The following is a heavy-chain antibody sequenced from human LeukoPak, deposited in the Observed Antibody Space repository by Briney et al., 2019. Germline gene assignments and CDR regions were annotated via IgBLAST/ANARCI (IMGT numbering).Heavy chain of an antibody. Sequence: SETLSLTCTVSGGSISSGDYYWSWIRQPPGKGLEWIGYIYYSGSTYYNPSLKSRVTISVDTSKNQFSLKLSSVTAADTAVYYCARVGGYDPYYFDYWGQGTLVTVSS. CDR3: ARVGGYDPYYFDY. CDR2: IYYSGST. D-gene: IGHD5-12*01. CDR1: GGSISSGDYY. V-gene: IGHV4-30-4*01. J-gene: IGHJ4*02.